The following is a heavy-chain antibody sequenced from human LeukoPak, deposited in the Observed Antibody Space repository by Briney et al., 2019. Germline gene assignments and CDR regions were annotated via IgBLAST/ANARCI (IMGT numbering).Heavy chain of an antibody. CDR2: ISYDGSNK. Sequence: PGGSLRLSCAASGFTFSSYAMHWVRQAPGKGLEWVAVISYDGSNKYYADSVKGRFTISRDNSKNTLYLQMNSLRAEDTAVYYCARGTATIFGVVTGPFDLWGRGTLVTVSS. CDR3: ARGTATIFGVVTGPFDL. V-gene: IGHV3-30-3*01. J-gene: IGHJ2*01. CDR1: GFTFSSYA. D-gene: IGHD3-3*01.